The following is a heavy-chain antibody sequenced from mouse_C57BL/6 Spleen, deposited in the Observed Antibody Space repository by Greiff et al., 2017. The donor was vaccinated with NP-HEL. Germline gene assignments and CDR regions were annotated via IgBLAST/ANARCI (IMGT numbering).Heavy chain of an antibody. J-gene: IGHJ4*01. D-gene: IGHD1-1*01. CDR2: IHPNSGST. CDR3: ATQRGSSYGYYAMDY. Sequence: VQLQQPGAELVKPGASVKLSCKASGYTFTSYWMHWVKQRPGQGLEWIGMIHPNSGSTNYNEKFKSKATLTVDKSSSTAYMQLSSLTSEDSAVYYCATQRGSSYGYYAMDYWGQGTSVTVSS. CDR1: GYTFTSYW. V-gene: IGHV1-64*01.